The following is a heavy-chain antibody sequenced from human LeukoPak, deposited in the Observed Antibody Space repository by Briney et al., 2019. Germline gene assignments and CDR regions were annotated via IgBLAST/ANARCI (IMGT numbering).Heavy chain of an antibody. CDR1: GGSISSGGYY. CDR3: AREYRDNWFDP. CDR2: IYYSGST. Sequence: PSQTLSLTCTVSGGSISSGGYYWRWLRQHPGKGLEWIGYIYYSGSTYYNPSLKSRVTISVDTSKNQFSLKLSSVTAADTAVYYCAREYRDNWFDPWGQGTLVTVSS. D-gene: IGHD5-18*01. V-gene: IGHV4-31*03. J-gene: IGHJ5*02.